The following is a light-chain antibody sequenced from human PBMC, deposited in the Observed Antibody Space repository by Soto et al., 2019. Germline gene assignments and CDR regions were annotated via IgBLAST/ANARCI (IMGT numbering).Light chain of an antibody. Sequence: EIVMTQSPATLSLSPGEGATLSCRASQSVGTTLAWYQQKPGQAPRLLIYGASSRATGIPDRFSGSGSGTDFTLTISRLEPEDFAVYYCNQYGSSPRTFGQGTKV. CDR3: NQYGSSPRT. V-gene: IGKV3-20*01. CDR1: QSVGTT. CDR2: GAS. J-gene: IGKJ1*01.